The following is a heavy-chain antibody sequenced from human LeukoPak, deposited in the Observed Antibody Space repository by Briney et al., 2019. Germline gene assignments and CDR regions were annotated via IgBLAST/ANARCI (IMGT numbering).Heavy chain of an antibody. D-gene: IGHD1-26*01. Sequence: GESLRLSCAASGFTFTTYWMSWVRQAPGKVLEWVSSITYSSTYIYYADSVKGRFTISRDNAKNSVYLEMNSLRAEDTAVYYCARDPYSGGYGSYYYYYMDVWGKGTTVTISS. CDR3: ARDPYSGGYGSYYYYYMDV. CDR1: GFTFTTYW. V-gene: IGHV3-21*01. J-gene: IGHJ6*03. CDR2: ITYSSTYI.